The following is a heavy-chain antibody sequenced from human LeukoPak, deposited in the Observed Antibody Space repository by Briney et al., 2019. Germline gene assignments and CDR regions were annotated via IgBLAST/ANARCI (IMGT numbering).Heavy chain of an antibody. Sequence: SETLSLTCNVFGFSISSDYYWGWIRQPPGEGLEWTASIYHDGSTYYNPSLKSRVIISLDTSKNQFSLKLTYVTAADTAVYYCAGSYSSSSPIDYWGQGTLVTVSS. CDR1: GFSISSDYY. CDR3: AGSYSSSSPIDY. V-gene: IGHV4-38-2*02. CDR2: IYHDGST. D-gene: IGHD6-6*01. J-gene: IGHJ4*02.